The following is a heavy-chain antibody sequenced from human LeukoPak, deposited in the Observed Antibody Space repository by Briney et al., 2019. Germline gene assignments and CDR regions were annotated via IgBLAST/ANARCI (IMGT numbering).Heavy chain of an antibody. Sequence: SETLSLTCTVSGGSISSYYWSWIRLPPGKGLEWIGYIYYSGSTNYNPSPKSRVTISIDTPKNQFFLKLNSVTAADTAVYYCARAGGYCSSTSCEFDYWGQGTLVTVSS. D-gene: IGHD2-2*01. V-gene: IGHV4-59*01. CDR3: ARAGGYCSSTSCEFDY. CDR2: IYYSGST. CDR1: GGSISSYY. J-gene: IGHJ4*02.